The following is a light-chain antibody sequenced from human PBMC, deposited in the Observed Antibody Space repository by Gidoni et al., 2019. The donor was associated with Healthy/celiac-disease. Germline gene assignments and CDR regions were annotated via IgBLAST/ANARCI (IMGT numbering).Light chain of an antibody. V-gene: IGLV2-8*01. CDR2: EVS. CDR1: SGDVGGSNY. Sequence: QSALTQPPSASGSPGQSVTNSCTGTSGDVGGSNYVSLYQQHPGKAPKLMIYEVSKRPSGVPDRFSGSKSGNTASLTVSGLQAEDEADYYCSSYAGSNRGVFGGGTKLTVL. CDR3: SSYAGSNRGV. J-gene: IGLJ3*02.